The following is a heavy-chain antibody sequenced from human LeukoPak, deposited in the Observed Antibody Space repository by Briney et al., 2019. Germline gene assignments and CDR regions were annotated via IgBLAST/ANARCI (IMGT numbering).Heavy chain of an antibody. V-gene: IGHV4-31*03. CDR1: CGSISSGGYY. CDR2: IYYSGST. J-gene: IGHJ6*03. Sequence: SQTLSLTCTVSCGSISSGGYYWSWIRQHPGKGLEWIGYIYYSGSTYYNPSLKSRVTISVDTPKNQFSLKLSSVAAADTAVYYCARALAAAGTYYFYRDVWGKGTTVTVSS. CDR3: ARALAAAGTYYFYRDV. D-gene: IGHD6-13*01.